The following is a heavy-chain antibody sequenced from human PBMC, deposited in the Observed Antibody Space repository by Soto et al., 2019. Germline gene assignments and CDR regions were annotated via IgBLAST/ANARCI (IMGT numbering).Heavy chain of an antibody. D-gene: IGHD3-16*02. Sequence: QVQLVQSGAEVQKPGSSVKVSCKASGGTFSSYTISWVRQAPGQGLEWMGRIIPILGIANYAQKFQGRVTITADKSTSTAYMELSSLRSEDTAVYYCARGSYRQDYFDYWGQGTLVTVSS. CDR2: IIPILGIA. CDR3: ARGSYRQDYFDY. J-gene: IGHJ4*02. CDR1: GGTFSSYT. V-gene: IGHV1-69*02.